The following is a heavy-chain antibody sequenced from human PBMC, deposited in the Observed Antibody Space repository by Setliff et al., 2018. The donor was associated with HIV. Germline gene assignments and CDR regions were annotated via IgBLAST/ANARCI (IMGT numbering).Heavy chain of an antibody. CDR3: TTGVRVFRYTSGWTPYSFFDS. Sequence: ASVTVSCKVSGYSLTEFPMHWVRQAPGKGLEWMGGFDPEDGETIHAQNFQGRVTMTEDTSTDTAYLELSGLRSEDTAVYYCTTGVRVFRYTSGWTPYSFFDSWGQGTLVTVSS. CDR2: FDPEDGET. CDR1: GYSLTEFP. J-gene: IGHJ4*02. D-gene: IGHD6-25*01. V-gene: IGHV1-24*01.